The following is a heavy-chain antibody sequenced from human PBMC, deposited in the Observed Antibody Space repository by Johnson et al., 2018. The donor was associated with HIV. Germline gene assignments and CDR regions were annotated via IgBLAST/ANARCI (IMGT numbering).Heavy chain of an antibody. CDR3: AKETRDNRSAFDV. CDR2: IQTDGSHK. J-gene: IGHJ3*01. Sequence: QVQLVESGGGVVQPGGSLRLTCTASGFSFSNYAIHWVRQAPGKGLEWVTFIQTDGSHKYSADFVKGRFTISRDTSKKSVFLQMNNLRPEDTSVYYCAKETRDNRSAFDVWGQGTLVTVSS. V-gene: IGHV3-30*02. D-gene: IGHD2/OR15-2a*01. CDR1: GFSFSNYA.